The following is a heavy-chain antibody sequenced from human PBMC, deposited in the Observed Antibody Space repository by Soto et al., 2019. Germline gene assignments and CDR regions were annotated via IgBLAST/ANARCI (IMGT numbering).Heavy chain of an antibody. D-gene: IGHD4-17*01. CDR3: ARVSDYGYGDTYYYMDV. CDR2: ISSSSSYI. CDR1: GFTFSSYS. Sequence: GGSLRLSCAASGFTFSSYSMNWVRQAPGKGLEWVSSISSSSSYIYYADSVKGRFTISRDNAKNSLYLQMNSLRAEDTAVYYCARVSDYGYGDTYYYMDVWGQGTTVTVSS. J-gene: IGHJ6*03. V-gene: IGHV3-21*01.